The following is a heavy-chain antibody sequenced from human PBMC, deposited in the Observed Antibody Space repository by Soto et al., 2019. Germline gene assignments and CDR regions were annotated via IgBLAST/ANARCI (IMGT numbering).Heavy chain of an antibody. CDR2: IIPIFGTA. D-gene: IGHD3-22*01. J-gene: IGHJ3*02. CDR3: SRAPYYYDSSGYYWSAFDI. Sequence: SVKVSCKASGGTFSSYAISWVRQAPGQGLEWMGGIIPIFGTANYAQKFQGRVTITADESTSTAYMELSSLRSEDTAVYYCSRAPYYYDSSGYYWSAFDIWGQGTMVTVSS. CDR1: GGTFSSYA. V-gene: IGHV1-69*13.